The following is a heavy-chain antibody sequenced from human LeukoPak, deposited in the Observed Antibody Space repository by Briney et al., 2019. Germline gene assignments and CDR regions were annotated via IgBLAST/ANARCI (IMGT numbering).Heavy chain of an antibody. Sequence: GRSLRLSCAASGFTFSSYGMHWVRQAPGKGLEWVAVIWYDGSNKYYADSVKGRFTISRDNSKNTLYLQMNSLRAEDTAVYYCAKDRGGTDSSGYYSEGDFDYWGQGTLVTVSS. V-gene: IGHV3-33*06. D-gene: IGHD3-22*01. CDR2: IWYDGSNK. CDR3: AKDRGGTDSSGYYSEGDFDY. J-gene: IGHJ4*02. CDR1: GFTFSSYG.